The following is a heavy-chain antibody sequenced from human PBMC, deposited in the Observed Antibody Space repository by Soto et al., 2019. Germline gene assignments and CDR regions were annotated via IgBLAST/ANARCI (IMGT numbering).Heavy chain of an antibody. Sequence: QVQLVQSGAEVKKPGASVKVSCKAPGYTFTSYDINWVRQATGQGLEWMGWMNPNSGNTGYAHKFQGRVTMTRNTSITTAHMELSRLRSENTAVYYCAREKSSGMDVWGQGNTVSVSS. V-gene: IGHV1-8*01. CDR3: AREKSSGMDV. J-gene: IGHJ6*02. CDR2: MNPNSGNT. CDR1: GYTFTSYD.